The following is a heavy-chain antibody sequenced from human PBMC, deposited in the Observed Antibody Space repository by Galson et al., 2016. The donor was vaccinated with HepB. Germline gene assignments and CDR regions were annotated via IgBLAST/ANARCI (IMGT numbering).Heavy chain of an antibody. CDR1: GYSFTGFG. CDR3: ARNSIRFYGKGLSNPDGLDV. CDR2: ITTYNGYT. J-gene: IGHJ6*02. V-gene: IGHV1-18*01. Sequence: SVKVSCKASGYSFTGFGISWVRLAPGQGLEWMGWITTYNGYTNYAQNFQDRVTMTTDTSTNTAYMELRSLRSDDTAVYFCARNSIRFYGKGLSNPDGLDVWGQGTMVTVSS. D-gene: IGHD2/OR15-2a*01.